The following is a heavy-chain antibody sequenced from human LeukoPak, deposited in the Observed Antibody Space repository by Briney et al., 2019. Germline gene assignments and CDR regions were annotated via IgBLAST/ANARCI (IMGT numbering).Heavy chain of an antibody. CDR1: GGTFSSYT. V-gene: IGHV1-69*02. D-gene: IGHD3-22*01. CDR2: IIPILGIV. Sequence: SVKVSCKASGGTFSSYTISWVRQAPGQGLEWMGRIIPILGIVNYAQKFQGRVTITADKSTSTAYMELSSLRSEDTAVYYCARGPMIDAFDIWGQGTMVTVSS. CDR3: ARGPMIDAFDI. J-gene: IGHJ3*02.